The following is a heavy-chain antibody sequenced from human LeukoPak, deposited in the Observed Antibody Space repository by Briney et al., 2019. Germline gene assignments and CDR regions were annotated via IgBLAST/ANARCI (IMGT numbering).Heavy chain of an antibody. CDR2: IIPILGIA. CDR3: ATRGGSTRRQAHYYYYGRDV. Sequence: SVKVSCTASGGTFSSYAISWVRQAPGQGLEWMGRIIPILGIANYAQTVQGRVTITADKSASTAYMELSSLRSEDTAVYYCATRGGSTRRQAHYYYYGRDVWGQGTTVTVSS. J-gene: IGHJ6*02. CDR1: GGTFSSYA. V-gene: IGHV1-69*04. D-gene: IGHD2-2*01.